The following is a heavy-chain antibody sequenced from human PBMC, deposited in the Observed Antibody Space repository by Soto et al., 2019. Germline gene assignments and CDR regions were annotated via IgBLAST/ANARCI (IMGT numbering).Heavy chain of an antibody. CDR3: ANEDSSSWYGGGH. D-gene: IGHD6-13*01. V-gene: IGHV3-23*01. CDR2: ISTRGEST. Sequence: EVQLLESGGGLAQPGGSLRLSCAASGFSSGIIFSDYDMSWVRQAPGEGLEWVSTISTRGESTFYADSVKGRFTISRDNSKNTLYLQMNSLRVEDTAVYYRANEDSSSWYGGGHCGRGTLVTVSS. J-gene: IGHJ4*02. CDR1: GFSSGIIFSDYD.